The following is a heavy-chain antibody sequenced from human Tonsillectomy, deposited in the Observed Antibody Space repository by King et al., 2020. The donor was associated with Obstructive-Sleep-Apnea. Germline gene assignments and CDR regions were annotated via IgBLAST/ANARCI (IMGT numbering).Heavy chain of an antibody. Sequence: VTLKESGPALVKPTQTLTLTCTFSGFSLNTSGMCVSWIRQPPGKAPEWLARIDWDDDKYYSTSLKTRLTISKDTSKNQVVLTMTNMDPVDTATYYCARAEYGIAAAGNGGYYYAMDVWGQGTTVTVSS. V-gene: IGHV2-70*11. CDR1: GFSLNTSGMC. CDR3: ARAEYGIAAAGNGGYYYAMDV. D-gene: IGHD6-13*01. J-gene: IGHJ6*02. CDR2: IDWDDDK.